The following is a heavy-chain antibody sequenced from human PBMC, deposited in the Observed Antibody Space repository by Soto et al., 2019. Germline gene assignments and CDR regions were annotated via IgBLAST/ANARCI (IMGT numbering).Heavy chain of an antibody. CDR2: MNPNSGNT. J-gene: IGHJ5*02. CDR3: ARGIKYGDSSRWSAP. CDR1: GYTFTSYD. V-gene: IGHV1-8*01. Sequence: QVQLVQSGAEVKKPGASVKVSCKASGYTFTSYDINWVRQATGQGFEYLGWMNPNSGNTGYVKKFQGRVTMTRDTSMSTAAVELSSLRSEDTAVYYGARGIKYGDSSRWSAPWGPGTLVTVSS. D-gene: IGHD4-17*01.